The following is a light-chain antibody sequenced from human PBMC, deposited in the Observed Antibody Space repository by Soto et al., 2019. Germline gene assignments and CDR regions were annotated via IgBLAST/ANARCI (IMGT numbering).Light chain of an antibody. CDR1: SSDVGGYNY. CDR2: HVS. J-gene: IGLJ1*01. CDR3: SSYTSTSTYV. Sequence: QSVLTQPASVSGSPGQSITISCTGTSSDVGGYNYVSWYQQYPGKAPKLMIYHVSNRPSGVSNRFSGSKSGNSASLPISGLQPEDDADYYCSSYTSTSTYVFGTGTKVTVL. V-gene: IGLV2-14*01.